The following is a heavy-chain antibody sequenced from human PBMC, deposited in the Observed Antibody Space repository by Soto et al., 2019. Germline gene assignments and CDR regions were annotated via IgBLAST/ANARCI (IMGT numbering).Heavy chain of an antibody. J-gene: IGHJ6*02. D-gene: IGHD1-26*01. CDR3: AKERSDYRNYYYYGMDV. CDR2: ISGSGGST. CDR1: GFTFSSYA. V-gene: IGHV3-23*01. Sequence: GGSLRFSCAASGFTFSSYAMSWVRQAPGKGLEWVSAISGSGGSTYYADSVKGRFTISRDNSKNTLYLQMNSLRAEDTAVYYCAKERSDYRNYYYYGMDVWGQGTTVTVSS.